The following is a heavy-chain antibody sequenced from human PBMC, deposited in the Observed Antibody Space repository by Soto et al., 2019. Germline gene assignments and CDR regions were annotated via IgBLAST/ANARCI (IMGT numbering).Heavy chain of an antibody. CDR1: GFTFSSYA. D-gene: IGHD6-13*01. J-gene: IGHJ4*02. CDR3: AKDPGAAAGTFDY. Sequence: GGSLRLSCGASGFTFSSYAMSWGRQAPGKGLEWVSAISGSGGSTYYADSVKGRFTISRDNSKNTLYLQMNSLRAEDTAVYYCAKDPGAAAGTFDYWGQGTLVTVSS. CDR2: ISGSGGST. V-gene: IGHV3-23*01.